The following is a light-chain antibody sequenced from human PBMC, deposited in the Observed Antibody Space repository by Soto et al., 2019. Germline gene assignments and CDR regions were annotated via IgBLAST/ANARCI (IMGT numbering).Light chain of an antibody. J-gene: IGKJ1*01. Sequence: EVVLTQSPGTLSLSPGERATLSCRASQSVSSSNLAWYQQKPGQAPRLLIYGASNRATGVPDRFSGSGSGTDFSLSISRLEPEDIAVYYCHQYGRSPDWDRWTFGQGTKVEIK. CDR2: GAS. CDR1: QSVSSSN. CDR3: HQYGRSPDWDRWT. V-gene: IGKV3-20*01.